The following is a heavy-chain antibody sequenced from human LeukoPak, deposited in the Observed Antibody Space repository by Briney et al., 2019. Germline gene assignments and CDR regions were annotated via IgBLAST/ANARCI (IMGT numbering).Heavy chain of an antibody. Sequence: ASVKVSCKASGYTFTSYGISWVRQAPGQGLEWMGWISAYNGNTNYAQKLQGRVTMTTDTSTSTAYMELRSLGSDDTAVYYCARDSPTYGEAEYFQHWGQGTLVTVSS. V-gene: IGHV1-18*01. J-gene: IGHJ1*01. CDR1: GYTFTSYG. CDR3: ARDSPTYGEAEYFQH. CDR2: ISAYNGNT. D-gene: IGHD4-17*01.